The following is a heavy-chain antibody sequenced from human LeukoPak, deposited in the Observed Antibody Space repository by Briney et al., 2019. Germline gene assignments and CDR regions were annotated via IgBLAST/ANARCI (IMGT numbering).Heavy chain of an antibody. V-gene: IGHV4-39*01. CDR2: IHYSGST. D-gene: IGHD1-1*01. CDR3: ARRDTTGRIGRFDP. J-gene: IGHJ5*02. CDR1: GGSISGSIYY. Sequence: SETLSLTCTVSGGSISGSIYYWAWIRQPPGKGLERIASIHYSGSTYYKPSLKCRVTISVDASKNQFCLKLSSVTAADTAAYYCARRDTTGRIGRFDPWGQGTLVTVSS.